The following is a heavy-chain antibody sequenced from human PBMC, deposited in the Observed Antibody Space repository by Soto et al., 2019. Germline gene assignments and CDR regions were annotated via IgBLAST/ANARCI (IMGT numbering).Heavy chain of an antibody. CDR2: IWYDGSNK. J-gene: IGHJ4*02. CDR3: ARDLAAAGTRTVPGY. D-gene: IGHD6-13*01. CDR1: GFTFSSYG. V-gene: IGHV3-33*01. Sequence: QVQLVESGGGVVQPGRSLRLSCAASGFTFSSYGMHWVRQAPGKGLEWVAVIWYDGSNKYYADSVKGRFTISRDNSKNTLYLQMNSLRAEATAVYYCARDLAAAGTRTVPGYWGQGTLVTVSS.